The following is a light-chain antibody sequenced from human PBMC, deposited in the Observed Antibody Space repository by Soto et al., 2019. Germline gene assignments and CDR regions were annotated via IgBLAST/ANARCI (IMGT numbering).Light chain of an antibody. CDR3: MQQKQFPFT. Sequence: DIVLTQTPLSSPVTLGQPASISCRSSQSLVHSDGKTYLSWVQQRPGQPPRLLIYKVSNRFSGVPDRFTGSGAGTGFTLKISRVAAEDVWTYYFMQQKQFPFTFGGGTKVEIK. V-gene: IGKV2-24*01. CDR1: QSLVHSDGKTY. J-gene: IGKJ4*01. CDR2: KVS.